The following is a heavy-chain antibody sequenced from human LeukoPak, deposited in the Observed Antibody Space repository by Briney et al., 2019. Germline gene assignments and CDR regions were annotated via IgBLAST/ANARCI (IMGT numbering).Heavy chain of an antibody. D-gene: IGHD3-22*01. Sequence: SSETLSLTCAVSGGSISSGGYSWSWIRQPPGKGLEWIGEINHSGSTNYNPSLKSRVTISVDTSKNQFSLKLSSVTAADTAVYYCARSQYYYDSSGYYVVGAFDIWGQGTMVTVSS. CDR3: ARSQYYYDSSGYYVVGAFDI. CDR2: INHSGST. V-gene: IGHV4-30-2*01. CDR1: GGSISSGGYS. J-gene: IGHJ3*02.